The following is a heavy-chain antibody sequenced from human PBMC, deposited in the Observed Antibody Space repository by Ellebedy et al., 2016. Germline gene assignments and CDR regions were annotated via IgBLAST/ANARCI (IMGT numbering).Heavy chain of an antibody. V-gene: IGHV1-69*13. J-gene: IGHJ4*02. CDR2: IIPVYGTV. CDR3: ATNLGAH. Sequence: SVKVSXXASGVSFSTSAFTWVRQAPGQGLEWMGGIIPVYGTVNYAQKFQGRVTIMADESTSTVYMDLSSLRSEDTAVYYCATNLGAHWGQGTLVTVSS. CDR1: GVSFSTSA. D-gene: IGHD3-16*01.